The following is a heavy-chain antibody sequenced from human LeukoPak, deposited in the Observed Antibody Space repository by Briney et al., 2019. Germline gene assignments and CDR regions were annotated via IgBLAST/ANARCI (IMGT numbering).Heavy chain of an antibody. CDR1: GGSLSSFY. Sequence: SETLSLTCTVSGGSLSSFYWSWIRQPPGKGLEWIGYMYYSGSTNYNPSLKSRVTISVDKSKNQFSLKLSSVTAADTAVYYCARRQWLVSGGAWFDPWGQGTLVTVSS. CDR2: MYYSGST. V-gene: IGHV4-59*12. CDR3: ARRQWLVSGGAWFDP. J-gene: IGHJ5*02. D-gene: IGHD6-19*01.